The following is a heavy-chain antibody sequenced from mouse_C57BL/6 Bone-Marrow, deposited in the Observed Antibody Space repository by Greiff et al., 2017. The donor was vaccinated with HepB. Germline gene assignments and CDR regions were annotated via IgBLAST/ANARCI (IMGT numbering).Heavy chain of an antibody. Sequence: QVQLQQPGTELVKPGASVKLSCKASGYTFTSYWMHWVKQRPGQGLEWIGNINPSNGGTNYNEKFKSKATLTVDKSSSTAYMQLSSRTSEDSAVYYCARDCSERGAWFAYWGQGTLVTVSA. J-gene: IGHJ3*01. CDR1: GYTFTSYW. D-gene: IGHD1-1*01. CDR3: ARDCSERGAWFAY. CDR2: INPSNGGT. V-gene: IGHV1-53*01.